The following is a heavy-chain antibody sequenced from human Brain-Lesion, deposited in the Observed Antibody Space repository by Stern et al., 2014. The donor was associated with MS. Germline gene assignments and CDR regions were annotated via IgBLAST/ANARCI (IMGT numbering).Heavy chain of an antibody. J-gene: IGHJ4*02. V-gene: IGHV3-74*02. Sequence: EVQLVESGGGLVQPGGSLRLSCAASGFTFSNSWMHWVRHAPGKGLVWVSRINRVGSTTTYADSVKGRFTISRDNAKNTLYLQMSSLRAEDTAVYYCTILSGPYDHWGQGTLVTVSS. CDR2: INRVGSTT. D-gene: IGHD3-10*01. CDR1: GFTFSNSW. CDR3: TILSGPYDH.